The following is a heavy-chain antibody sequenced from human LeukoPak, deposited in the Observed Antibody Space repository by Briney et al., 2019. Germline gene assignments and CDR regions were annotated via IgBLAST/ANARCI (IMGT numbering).Heavy chain of an antibody. CDR3: AKDRSIGTYYTFDS. CDR2: IYYSGST. J-gene: IGHJ4*02. Sequence: PSETLSLTCTVPGGSTSSYYWSWIRQPPGKGLEWIGYIYYSGSTNYNPSLKSRVTISVDTSKNQFSLKLSSVTAADTAVYYCAKDRSIGTYYTFDSWGQGTLVTVSS. D-gene: IGHD1-26*01. CDR1: GGSTSSYY. V-gene: IGHV4-59*01.